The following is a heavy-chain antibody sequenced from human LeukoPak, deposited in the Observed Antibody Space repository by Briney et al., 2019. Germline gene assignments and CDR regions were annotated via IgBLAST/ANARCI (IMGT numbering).Heavy chain of an antibody. D-gene: IGHD4-17*01. V-gene: IGHV4-39*01. CDR1: GGSISSSSYY. CDR2: IYYSGST. J-gene: IGHJ4*02. CDR3: ARTGDGDYVIYFDY. Sequence: SETLSLTCTVSGGSISSSSYYWGWIRQPPGKGLEWIGSIYYSGSTYYNPSLKSRVTISVDTSKNQFSLELSSVTAADTAVYYCARTGDGDYVIYFDYWGQGTLVTVSS.